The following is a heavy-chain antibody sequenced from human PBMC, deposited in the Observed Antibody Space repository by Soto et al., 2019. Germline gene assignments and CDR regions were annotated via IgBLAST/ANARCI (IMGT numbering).Heavy chain of an antibody. J-gene: IGHJ5*02. CDR2: ISSSGSTI. CDR3: ARDLSFGQLNWFDP. Sequence: EVQLVESGGGLGQPGGSLRLSCAASGFTFSSYEMNWVRQAPGKGLEWVSYISSSGSTIYYADSVKGRFTISRDNAKNSLYLQMNSLRAEDTAVYYCARDLSFGQLNWFDPWGQGTLVTVSS. CDR1: GFTFSSYE. D-gene: IGHD1-1*01. V-gene: IGHV3-48*03.